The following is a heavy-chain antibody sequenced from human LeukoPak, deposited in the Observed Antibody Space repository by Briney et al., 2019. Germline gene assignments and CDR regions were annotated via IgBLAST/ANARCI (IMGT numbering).Heavy chain of an antibody. CDR1: GGSISSGGYY. J-gene: IGHJ5*01. CDR2: IYYSGST. Sequence: SQTLSLTCTVSGGSISSGGYYWSWIRQHPGKGLEWIGYIYYSGSTYYNPSLKSRVTISVDTSKNQFSLKLSSGTAADQAVYYCARDAHRARFDPWGQGTLVTVSS. CDR3: ARDAHRARFDP. V-gene: IGHV4-31*03.